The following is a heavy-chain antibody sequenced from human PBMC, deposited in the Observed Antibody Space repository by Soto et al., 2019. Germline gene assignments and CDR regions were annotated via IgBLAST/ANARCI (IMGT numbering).Heavy chain of an antibody. CDR1: GYTFTGYY. D-gene: IGHD3-9*01. Sequence: ASVKVSCKASGYTFTGYYMHWVRQAPGQGLEWMGWINPNSGGTNYAQKFQGWVTMTRDTSISTAYMELSRLRSDDTAVYYCARASNVLRYPPFDYWGQGTLVTVSS. J-gene: IGHJ4*02. CDR2: INPNSGGT. CDR3: ARASNVLRYPPFDY. V-gene: IGHV1-2*04.